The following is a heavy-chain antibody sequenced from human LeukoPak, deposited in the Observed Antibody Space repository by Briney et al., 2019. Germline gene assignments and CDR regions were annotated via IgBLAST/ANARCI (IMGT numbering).Heavy chain of an antibody. D-gene: IGHD3-10*01. CDR1: GGSISNYY. V-gene: IGHV4-4*07. J-gene: IGHJ4*02. CDR3: ARFHGSGFYLGY. CDR2: IYISGST. Sequence: SETLSLTCTVSGGSISNYYWSWVRQPAGKGLEWIGRIYISGSTNYNPSLKRRVTISVDKSKNPFSLKLSSVTAADAAVYYCARFHGSGFYLGYWGQGTLVTVSS.